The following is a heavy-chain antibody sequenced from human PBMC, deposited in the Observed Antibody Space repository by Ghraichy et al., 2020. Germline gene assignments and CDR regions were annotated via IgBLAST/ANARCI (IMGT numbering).Heavy chain of an antibody. CDR2: INPNSGGT. Sequence: ASVKVSCQIFGSPFSASYAHSVRLSPGQVLEWMGWINPNSGGTNYAQKFQGRVTMTRDTPISTAYMELTGLRSDDTAVYYCARAGLVPAALRDTLDFWGQGTMVTVSS. D-gene: IGHD2-2*01. CDR3: ARAGLVPAALRDTLDF. V-gene: IGHV1-2*02. CDR1: GSPFSASY. J-gene: IGHJ3*01.